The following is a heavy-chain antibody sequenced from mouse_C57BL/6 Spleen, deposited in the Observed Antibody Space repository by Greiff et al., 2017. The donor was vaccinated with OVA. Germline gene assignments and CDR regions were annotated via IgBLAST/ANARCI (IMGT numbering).Heavy chain of an antibody. J-gene: IGHJ2*01. Sequence: QVQLQQPGAELVKPGASVKLSCKASGYTFTSYWMHWVKQRPGQGLDWMGMIHPNSGSTNYNEKLKSKATLTVDNSSSTAYMQLSSLTSEDSAVYYCARGGEPYYFDYWGQGTTLTVSS. CDR1: GYTFTSYW. CDR2: IHPNSGST. CDR3: ARGGEPYYFDY. V-gene: IGHV1-64*01.